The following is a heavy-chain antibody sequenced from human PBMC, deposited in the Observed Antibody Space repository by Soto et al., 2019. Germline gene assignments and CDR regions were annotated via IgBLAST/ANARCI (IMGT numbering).Heavy chain of an antibody. J-gene: IGHJ4*02. V-gene: IGHV3-30*18. D-gene: IGHD6-19*01. CDR2: ISHDGRNT. CDR1: GFTFSDYA. CDR3: AKGGRQWLVTSDFNY. Sequence: VQLVESGGGVVQPGRSLRLSCAASGFTFSDYAMHWVRQAPGKGLEWVAVISHDGRNTHYADYVKGRFTISRDSSKNTVSLEMTSLRAEDTAVYYCAKGGRQWLVTSDFNYWGQGALVTVSS.